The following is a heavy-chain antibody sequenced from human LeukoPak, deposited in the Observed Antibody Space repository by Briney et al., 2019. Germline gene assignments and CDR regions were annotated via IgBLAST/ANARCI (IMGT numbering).Heavy chain of an antibody. CDR1: GFTYSSYW. V-gene: IGHV3-74*01. CDR2: INSDGDST. D-gene: IGHD6-13*01. J-gene: IGHJ4*02. CDR3: ARGNIAAAGIHY. Sequence: HPGGSLRLSCAAPGFTYSSYWMHWVRQAPGKGLVWVSRINSDGDSTIYADSVKGRFTISRDNAKNALYLQMNSLRAEDTAVYYCARGNIAAAGIHYWGQGTLVTVSS.